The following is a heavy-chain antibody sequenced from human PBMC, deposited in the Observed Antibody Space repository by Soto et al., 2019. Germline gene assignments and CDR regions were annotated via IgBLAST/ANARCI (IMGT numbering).Heavy chain of an antibody. J-gene: IGHJ4*02. D-gene: IGHD5-18*01. CDR2: ISAYNGNT. CDR3: ARDWHRDPAIGARDY. V-gene: IGHV1-18*04. CDR1: GYTFTSYG. Sequence: ASVKDSCKASGYTFTSYGISWVRQAPGQGLEWMGWISAYNGNTNYAQKLQGRVTMTTDTSKSTAYMEQRSLRSDDTAVYYCARDWHRDPAIGARDYWGQGTLVTVSS.